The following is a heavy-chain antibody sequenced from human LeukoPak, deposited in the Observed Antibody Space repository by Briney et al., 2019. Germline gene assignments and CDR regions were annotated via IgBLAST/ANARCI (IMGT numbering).Heavy chain of an antibody. CDR3: ARAGDSSSWYSPRDYYYYYMDV. Sequence: SETLSLTRTVSGGSISSYYWSWIRQPPGKGLEWIGYIYYSGSTNYNPSLKSRVTISVDTSKNQFSLKLSSVTAADTGVYYCARAGDSSSWYSPRDYYYYYMDVWGKGTTVTVSS. V-gene: IGHV4-59*01. CDR1: GGSISSYY. CDR2: IYYSGST. J-gene: IGHJ6*03. D-gene: IGHD6-13*01.